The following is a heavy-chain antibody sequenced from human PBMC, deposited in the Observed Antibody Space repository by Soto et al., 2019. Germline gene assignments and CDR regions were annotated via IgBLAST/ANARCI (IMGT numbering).Heavy chain of an antibody. CDR2: IHHSGST. CDR1: GYSISSGYY. J-gene: IGHJ6*02. D-gene: IGHD2-8*01. Sequence: SETLSLTCAVSGYSISSGYYWGWIRQPPGKGLEWIGSIHHSGSTYYNPSLKSRVTISVDTSKNHFSLKLTSVTAADAAVYYCARIMYCINDSCSPLYGLDVWGQGTTVAVSS. CDR3: ARIMYCINDSCSPLYGLDV. V-gene: IGHV4-38-2*01.